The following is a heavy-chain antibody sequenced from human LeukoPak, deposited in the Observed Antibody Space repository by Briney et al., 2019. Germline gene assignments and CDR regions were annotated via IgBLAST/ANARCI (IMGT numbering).Heavy chain of an antibody. CDR3: ARSGIVGATIDY. J-gene: IGHJ4*02. CDR2: ITDTGGDT. Sequence: GGSLRLSCVASEFTFSNYAMNWVRQVPGKGLEWVSIITDTGGDTKYAGSVKGRFTVSRDNSKSTLYLQMNSLRAEDTAVYYCARSGIVGATIDYWGQGTLVTVSS. D-gene: IGHD1-26*01. V-gene: IGHV3-23*01. CDR1: EFTFSNYA.